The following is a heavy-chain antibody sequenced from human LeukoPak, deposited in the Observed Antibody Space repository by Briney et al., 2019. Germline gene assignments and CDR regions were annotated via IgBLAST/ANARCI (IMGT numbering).Heavy chain of an antibody. V-gene: IGHV3-23*01. CDR2: ISGYGDST. CDR1: ALTFSRHV. CDR3: ARSPTSYSSSWYSSPYYFDY. Sequence: GGSLRLSCASSALTFSRHVINWVRQAPGKGLEWVSAISGYGDSTFYADSVKGRFSISRDNSKNTVYLQIDSLRVEDTAVYYCARSPTSYSSSWYSSPYYFDYWGQGTLVTVSS. D-gene: IGHD6-13*01. J-gene: IGHJ4*02.